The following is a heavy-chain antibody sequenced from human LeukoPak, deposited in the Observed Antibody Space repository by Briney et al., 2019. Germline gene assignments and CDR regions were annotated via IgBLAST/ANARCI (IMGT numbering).Heavy chain of an antibody. CDR3: ARDSGMVRGTVDY. Sequence: ASVKVSCKSSGYTFTSYYMYWVRQAPGQGLEWRGIINPSGGSTSYAQKFQGRVTMTRDTSTSTVYMELSSLRSEDTAVYYCARDSGMVRGTVDYWSQGTLVTVSS. V-gene: IGHV1-46*01. D-gene: IGHD3-10*01. J-gene: IGHJ4*02. CDR2: INPSGGST. CDR1: GYTFTSYY.